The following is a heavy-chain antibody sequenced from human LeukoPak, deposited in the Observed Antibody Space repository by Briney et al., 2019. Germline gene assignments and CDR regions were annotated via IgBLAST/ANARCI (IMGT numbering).Heavy chain of an antibody. J-gene: IGHJ4*02. CDR2: ISYDGSNK. Sequence: GRSLRLSCAVSGFTFSSYGMHWVRQAPGKGLEWVAVISYDGSNKYYADSVKGRFTISRDKSKNTLYLQMNSLRAEDTAVYYCARDRGRDGYSYFDYWGQGTLVTVSS. D-gene: IGHD5-24*01. CDR1: GFTFSSYG. CDR3: ARDRGRDGYSYFDY. V-gene: IGHV3-30*03.